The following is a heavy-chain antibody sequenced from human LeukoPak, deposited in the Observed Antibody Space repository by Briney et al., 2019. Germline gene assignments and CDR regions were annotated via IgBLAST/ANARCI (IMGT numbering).Heavy chain of an antibody. Sequence: GGSLRLSCAAAGFTFNNYAMSWVRQAPGKGLKWVSGISSGGSTYYADSVKGRFTISRDNSKNTLYLQMNSLRAEDTAVYYCARDPHYYDSSGYPLPSYWGQGTLVTVSS. CDR2: ISSGGST. J-gene: IGHJ4*02. CDR1: GFTFNNYA. V-gene: IGHV3-23*01. CDR3: ARDPHYYDSSGYPLPSY. D-gene: IGHD3-22*01.